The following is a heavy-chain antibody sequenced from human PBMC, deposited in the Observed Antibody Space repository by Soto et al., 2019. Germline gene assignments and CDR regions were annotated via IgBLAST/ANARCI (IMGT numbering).Heavy chain of an antibody. CDR2: TYYSAGT. D-gene: IGHD6-13*01. CDR3: ARHASRGYSSSWYFED. CDR1: GGSVSSSSYY. V-gene: IGHV4-39*01. Sequence: LSLTCNVSGGSVSSSSYYWGWIRQAPGKGLEWIVSTYYSAGTYYNPSLKSRITTSMDASKNQFPLTVTSVTAADTAIYYCARHASRGYSSSWYFEDWGQGTPVTVSS. J-gene: IGHJ4*02.